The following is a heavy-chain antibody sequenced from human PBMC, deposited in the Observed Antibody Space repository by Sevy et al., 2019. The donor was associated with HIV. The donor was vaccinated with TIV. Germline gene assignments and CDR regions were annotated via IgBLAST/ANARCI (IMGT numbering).Heavy chain of an antibody. V-gene: IGHV3-30*18. CDR2: ISYDGNIQ. D-gene: IGHD5-18*01. J-gene: IGHJ4*02. CDR1: GLTFSTYG. CDR3: PKDQGGHNYAPGY. Sequence: GGSLRLSCAASGLTFSTYGMHWVRQAPGKGLEWVAVISYDGNIQYYADSVKGRFTVSRDNSKNTLYLQMNSLRAEDSAVYYCPKDQGGHNYAPGYRGQGTLVTVSS.